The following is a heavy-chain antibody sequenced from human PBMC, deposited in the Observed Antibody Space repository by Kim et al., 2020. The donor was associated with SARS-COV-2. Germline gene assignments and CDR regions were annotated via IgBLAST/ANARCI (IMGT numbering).Heavy chain of an antibody. CDR2: ISGSGDYL. CDR1: GFTFSNYA. Sequence: GGSLRLSCVASGFTFSNYAMTWVRQAPGKGLEWVSGISGSGDYLYYANSVKGRFFISRDNSKNTLHLQMNSLGAEDTAVYYCASSDYNFYTGYRRSDFDFWGQGTLVTVSS. D-gene: IGHD3-3*01. J-gene: IGHJ4*02. CDR3: ASSDYNFYTGYRRSDFDF. V-gene: IGHV3-23*01.